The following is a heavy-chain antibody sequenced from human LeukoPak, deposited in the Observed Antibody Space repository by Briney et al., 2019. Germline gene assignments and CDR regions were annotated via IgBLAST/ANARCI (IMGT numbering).Heavy chain of an antibody. J-gene: IGHJ4*02. CDR3: ARSRLWFGELRVFDY. D-gene: IGHD3-10*01. Sequence: QPGGSLRLSCAASGFTFSSYSMNWVRQAPGKGLEWVSYISSSSSTIYYADSVKGRFIISRDNAKNSLYLQMNSLRAEDTAVYYCARSRLWFGELRVFDYWGQGTLVTVSS. V-gene: IGHV3-48*04. CDR2: ISSSSSTI. CDR1: GFTFSSYS.